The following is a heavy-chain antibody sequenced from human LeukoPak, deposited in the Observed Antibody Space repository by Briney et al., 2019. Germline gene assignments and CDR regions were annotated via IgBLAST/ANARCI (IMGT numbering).Heavy chain of an antibody. D-gene: IGHD2-15*01. V-gene: IGHV3-53*01. Sequence: GGSLRLSCAASGLTVSTNYMSWVRQAPRKGLNWVSVIYRAGPTYYADSVKGRFTISRDNSKNTLYLQMNSLRVEDTAVYYCARVSPSPGYSLTSFDIWGQGTMVTVSS. J-gene: IGHJ3*02. CDR3: ARVSPSPGYSLTSFDI. CDR2: IYRAGPT. CDR1: GLTVSTNY.